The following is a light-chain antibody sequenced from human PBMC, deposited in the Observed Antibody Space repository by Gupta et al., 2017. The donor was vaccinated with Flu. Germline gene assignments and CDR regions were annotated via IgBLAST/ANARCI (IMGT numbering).Light chain of an antibody. CDR2: DVS. CDR1: QDISND. J-gene: IGKJ5*01. V-gene: IGKV1-33*01. Sequence: PTSRPAAAGYRVTITSQVSQDISNDLNWYQQRPGKAPKRLIYDVSNLETGVPERFSGSGSGTDFTLTISRVQAEDIGTYFCKQDANLPITFGQGTRLEIK. CDR3: KQDANLPIT.